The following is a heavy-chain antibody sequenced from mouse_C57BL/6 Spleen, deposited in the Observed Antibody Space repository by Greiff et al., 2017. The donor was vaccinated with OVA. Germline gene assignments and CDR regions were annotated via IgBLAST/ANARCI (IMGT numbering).Heavy chain of an antibody. CDR3: TRTDYGSRYFDV. J-gene: IGHJ1*03. CDR1: GYTFTDYE. D-gene: IGHD1-1*01. CDR2: IDPETGGT. V-gene: IGHV1-15*01. Sequence: VQLQQSGAELVRPGASVTLSCKASGYTFTDYEMHWVKQTPVHGLEWIGAIDPETGGTAYNQKFKGKAILTADKSSSTAYMELRSLTSEDSAVYYCTRTDYGSRYFDVWGTGTTVTVSS.